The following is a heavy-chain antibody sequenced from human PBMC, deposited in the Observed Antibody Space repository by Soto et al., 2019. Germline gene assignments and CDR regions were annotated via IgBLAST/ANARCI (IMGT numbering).Heavy chain of an antibody. CDR3: TRIQHYYDSKALDY. V-gene: IGHV3-49*04. D-gene: IGHD3-22*01. CDR2: IRSKAYGGTT. J-gene: IGHJ4*02. Sequence: EVQLVESGGGLVQPGRSLRLSSTASGFTFGDYAMSWVRQAPGKGLEWVGFIRSKAYGGTTEYAAPVKGRFTISRDDSKSITYLQMNSLKTEHAAVYYCTRIQHYYDSKALDYWGQGTLVTVSS. CDR1: GFTFGDYA.